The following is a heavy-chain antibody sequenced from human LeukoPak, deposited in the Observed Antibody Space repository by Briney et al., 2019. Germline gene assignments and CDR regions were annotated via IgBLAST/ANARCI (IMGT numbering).Heavy chain of an antibody. Sequence: ASVKVSCKASGYTFAVYHMHWVRQAPGQGLEWMGWINPNCGGTNYAQKFQGRVTMTSDTSISTAYMELSRLRSDDTAVYYCARGSSSWPYPSDYWGQGTLVTVSS. CDR1: GYTFAVYH. J-gene: IGHJ4*02. CDR2: INPNCGGT. CDR3: ARGSSSWPYPSDY. V-gene: IGHV1-2*02. D-gene: IGHD6-13*01.